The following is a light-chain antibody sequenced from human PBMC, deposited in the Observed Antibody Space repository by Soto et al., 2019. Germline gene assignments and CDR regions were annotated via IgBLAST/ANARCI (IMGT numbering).Light chain of an antibody. V-gene: IGKV1-33*01. J-gene: IGKJ2*01. CDR3: QQYDNLPP. CDR2: DAS. CDR1: QDSSNY. Sequence: DIQMTQSPSSLSASVGDRVTITCQASQDSSNYLNWYQQKPGKAPKLLIYDASNFESGVPSRFSGRGSGTDFTFTISSLKPEDIATYYCQQYDNLPPFGQVTKLEIK.